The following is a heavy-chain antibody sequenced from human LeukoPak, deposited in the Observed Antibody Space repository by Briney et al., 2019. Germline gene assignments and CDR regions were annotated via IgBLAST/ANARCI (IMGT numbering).Heavy chain of an antibody. J-gene: IGHJ5*02. D-gene: IGHD4-17*01. CDR3: ARKTTVTTCWFDP. CDR2: INHGGGT. CDR1: GGSFSGYY. V-gene: IGHV4-34*01. Sequence: PSDTLPLTCAVYGGSFSGYYWSWIRQPPGKGLEWIGEINHGGGTNYNPSLKSRVSISVDTSKNQFSLKLSSMTAADTAVYYCARKTTVTTCWFDPWGQGTLVTVSS.